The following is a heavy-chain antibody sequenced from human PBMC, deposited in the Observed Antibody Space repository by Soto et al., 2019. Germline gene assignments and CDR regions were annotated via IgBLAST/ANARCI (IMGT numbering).Heavy chain of an antibody. CDR3: AKDRGDYVHYYGMDV. D-gene: IGHD4-17*01. CDR2: ISYEGSNK. CDR1: GFTFSSYG. J-gene: IGHJ6*02. Sequence: QVQLVESGGGVVQPGRSLRLSCAASGFTFSSYGMHWVRQAPGKGLEWVAVISYEGSNKYYADSVKGRFTISRDNSKNTLYLQMNSLRAEDTAVYYCAKDRGDYVHYYGMDVWGQGTTVTVSS. V-gene: IGHV3-30*18.